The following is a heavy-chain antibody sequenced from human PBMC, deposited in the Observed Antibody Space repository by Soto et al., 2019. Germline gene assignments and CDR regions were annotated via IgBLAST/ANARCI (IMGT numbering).Heavy chain of an antibody. CDR1: GGSISSSSYY. Sequence: QLQLQESGPGLVKPSETLSLTCTVSGGSISSSSYYWGWIRQPPGQGLEWIGSIYYSGSTYYNPSLKSRVTISVDTSKNQFSLKLSSVTAADTAVYYCARQDYGDYAYNWFDPWGQGTLVTVSS. CDR3: ARQDYGDYAYNWFDP. D-gene: IGHD4-17*01. J-gene: IGHJ5*02. V-gene: IGHV4-39*01. CDR2: IYYSGST.